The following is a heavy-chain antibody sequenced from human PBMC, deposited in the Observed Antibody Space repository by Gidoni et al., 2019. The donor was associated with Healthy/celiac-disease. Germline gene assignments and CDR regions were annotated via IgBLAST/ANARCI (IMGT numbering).Heavy chain of an antibody. V-gene: IGHV3-30*18. D-gene: IGHD6-6*01. Sequence: QVQLVESGGGVVQPGRSLRLSCAASGFPFISYGMHWVRQAPGKGLEWVAVISYDGSNKYYADSVKGRFTISRDNSKNTLYLQMNSLRAEDTAVYYCAKGRIAARRDYYYGMDVWGQGTTVTVSS. CDR1: GFPFISYG. J-gene: IGHJ6*02. CDR2: ISYDGSNK. CDR3: AKGRIAARRDYYYGMDV.